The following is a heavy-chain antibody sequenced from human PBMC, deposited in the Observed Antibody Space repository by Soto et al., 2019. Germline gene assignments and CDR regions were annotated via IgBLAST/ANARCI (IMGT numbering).Heavy chain of an antibody. CDR3: ARDEAYDSSGYYVGANWFDH. V-gene: IGHV4-31*03. CDR2: IYYSGST. J-gene: IGHJ5*02. Sequence: SETLSLTCTVSGGSISSGGYYWSWIRQHPGKGLEWIGYIYYSGSTYYNPSLKSRVTISVDTSKNQFSLKLSSVTAADTAVYYCARDEAYDSSGYYVGANWFDHWGQGTLVTVSS. D-gene: IGHD3-22*01. CDR1: GGSISSGGYY.